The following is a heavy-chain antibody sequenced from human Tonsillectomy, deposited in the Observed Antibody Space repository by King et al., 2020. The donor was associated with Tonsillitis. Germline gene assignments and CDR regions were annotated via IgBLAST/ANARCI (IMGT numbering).Heavy chain of an antibody. CDR3: ARDRGGSGWYWGCFDY. CDR1: GFTFSRYG. Sequence: QLVQSGGGVVQPGRSLRLSCAASGFTFSRYGMHWVRQAPGKGLEWVAVIYYDGSNKYYADSVKGRFTISRDNSKNTLYLQMNSLRVEDTAVYYCARDRGGSGWYWGCFDYWGQGTLVTVSS. D-gene: IGHD6-19*01. CDR2: IYYDGSNK. J-gene: IGHJ4*02. V-gene: IGHV3-33*01.